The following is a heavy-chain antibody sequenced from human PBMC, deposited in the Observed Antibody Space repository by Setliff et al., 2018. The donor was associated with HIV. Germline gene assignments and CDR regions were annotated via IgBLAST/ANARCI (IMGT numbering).Heavy chain of an antibody. J-gene: IGHJ6*04. CDR1: GFSLSTIGMC. V-gene: IGHV2-70*11. CDR3: ARIGPVDVGPHMDV. CDR2: IDWDDDK. Sequence: SGPTLVNPTQTLTLTCTFSGFSLSTIGMCVTWIRQPPGKALEWLARIDWDDDKYYSTSLKTRLTISKDTPKNQVVLTMTNMDPVDTATYYCARIGPVDVGPHMDVWGKGTTVTVSS. D-gene: IGHD1-26*01.